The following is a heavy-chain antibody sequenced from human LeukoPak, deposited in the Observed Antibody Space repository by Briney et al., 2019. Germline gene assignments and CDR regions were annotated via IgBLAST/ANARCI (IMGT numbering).Heavy chain of an antibody. Sequence: ASVKVSCKASGYTFTSYDINWVRQATGQGLEWMGWMNPNSGNTGYAQKFQGRVTMTRNTSISTAYMELSSLRSEDTAVYYCAREGGLPSTAAAGNYYYGMDVWGQGTTVTVSS. J-gene: IGHJ6*02. D-gene: IGHD6-13*01. V-gene: IGHV1-8*01. CDR3: AREGGLPSTAAAGNYYYGMDV. CDR2: MNPNSGNT. CDR1: GYTFTSYD.